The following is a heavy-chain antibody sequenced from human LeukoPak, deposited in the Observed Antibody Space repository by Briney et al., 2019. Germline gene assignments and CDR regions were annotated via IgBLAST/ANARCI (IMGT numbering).Heavy chain of an antibody. CDR3: ARTSHPHGSSWLFDY. J-gene: IGHJ4*02. V-gene: IGHV4-59*01. Sequence: SSETLSLTCIVSGGSISSYYWSWIRQPPGKGLEWIGYSYFSGSTNFNPSLKSRVTISVDTSRNQFSLQLSSVTAADTAVYYCARTSHPHGSSWLFDYWGQGTLVTVSS. CDR2: SYFSGST. CDR1: GGSISSYY. D-gene: IGHD6-13*01.